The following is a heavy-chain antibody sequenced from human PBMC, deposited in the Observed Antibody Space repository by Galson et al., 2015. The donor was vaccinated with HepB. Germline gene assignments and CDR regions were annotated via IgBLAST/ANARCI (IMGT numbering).Heavy chain of an antibody. CDR2: IYYSGST. CDR3: ARGILTGWTHDAFDI. V-gene: IGHV4-59*01. CDR1: GGSISSYY. Sequence: LTCTVSGGSISSYYWSWIRQPPGKGLEWIGYIYYSGSTNYNPSLKSRVTISVDTSKNQFSLKLSSVTAADTAVYYCARGILTGWTHDAFDIWGQGTMVTVSS. D-gene: IGHD3-9*01. J-gene: IGHJ3*02.